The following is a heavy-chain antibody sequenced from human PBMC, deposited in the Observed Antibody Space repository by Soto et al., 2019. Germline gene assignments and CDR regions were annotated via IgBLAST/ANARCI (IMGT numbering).Heavy chain of an antibody. CDR2: IYPSDSDT. J-gene: IGHJ5*02. CDR3: ARSGYNFVYQYWFDP. V-gene: IGHV5-51*01. D-gene: IGHD5-12*01. CDR1: GYHFDNYW. Sequence: GESLKIFCRGSGYHFDNYWIGWVRQIPGEGLEWMGLIYPSDSDTRYSPSFQGQVTISANKSINTAYLQWSSLKASDSAMYYCARSGYNFVYQYWFDPLGQGTLVTVSS.